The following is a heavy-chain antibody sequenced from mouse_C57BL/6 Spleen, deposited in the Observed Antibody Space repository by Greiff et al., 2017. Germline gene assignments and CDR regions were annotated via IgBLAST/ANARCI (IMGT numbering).Heavy chain of an antibody. D-gene: IGHD1-1*01. CDR2: IYPSDSET. J-gene: IGHJ1*03. V-gene: IGHV1-61*01. CDR3: ARHYYYGSSWYFDV. CDR1: GYTFTSYW. Sequence: QVQLKQPGAELVRPGSSVKLSCKASGYTFTSYWMDWVKQRPGQGLEWIGNIYPSDSETHYNQKFKDKATLTVDKSSSTAYMQLSSLTSEDSAVYYCARHYYYGSSWYFDVWGTGTTVTVSS.